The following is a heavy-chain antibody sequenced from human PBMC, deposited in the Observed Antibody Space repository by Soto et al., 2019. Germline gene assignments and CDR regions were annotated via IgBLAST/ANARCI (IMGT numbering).Heavy chain of an antibody. Sequence: SETLSLTCAVYGGSFSGYYWSWIRQPPGKGLEWIGEINHSGSTNYNPSLKSRVTISVDTSKNQFSLKLSSVTAADTAVYYCARGLPVVPAAIQIFWFDPWGQGTLVTVSS. J-gene: IGHJ5*02. D-gene: IGHD2-2*02. CDR3: ARGLPVVPAAIQIFWFDP. CDR2: INHSGST. CDR1: GGSFSGYY. V-gene: IGHV4-34*01.